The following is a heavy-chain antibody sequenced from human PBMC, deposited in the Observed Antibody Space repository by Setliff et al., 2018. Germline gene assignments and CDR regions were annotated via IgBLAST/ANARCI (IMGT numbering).Heavy chain of an antibody. CDR2: IYIGGSA. D-gene: IGHD6-19*01. J-gene: IGHJ6*03. CDR1: GVSINTYY. V-gene: IGHV4-4*07. CDR3: AREQWLDPPGYYYMDV. Sequence: SETLSLTCSVSGVSINTYYWSWIRQPAGKGLEWIGRIYIGGSANYNPSLKSRVTMSIDTSKNQFSLKLNSVTAAAMAVYYCAREQWLDPPGYYYMDVWAKGTTVTVSS.